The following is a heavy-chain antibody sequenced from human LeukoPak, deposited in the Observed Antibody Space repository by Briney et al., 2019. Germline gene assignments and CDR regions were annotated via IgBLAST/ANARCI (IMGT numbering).Heavy chain of an antibody. Sequence: GGSLRLSCAGFGFTLRRYPMPWVRQAPGKGPEWVSSIGGSGVVTTNADSVKGRFTISRDNSKNTLYLQMNSLRAEDTAVYYCARAYYYPSGSYYLHFDYWGQGTLVTVSS. CDR2: IGGSGVVT. D-gene: IGHD3-10*01. V-gene: IGHV3-23*01. J-gene: IGHJ4*02. CDR3: ARAYYYPSGSYYLHFDY. CDR1: GFTLRRYP.